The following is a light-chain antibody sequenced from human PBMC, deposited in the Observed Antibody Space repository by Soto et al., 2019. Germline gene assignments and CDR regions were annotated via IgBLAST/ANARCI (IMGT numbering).Light chain of an antibody. V-gene: IGLV2-8*01. J-gene: IGLJ1*01. CDR1: KNDIGVYDF. Sequence: QSALTQPPSASGSPGQSVTISCTGTKNDIGVYDFVSWYQHHPGKAPRLIIYEVVQRPSGVPDRFSGSKSGNTASLTVSGLQAADEADYFCSSYAGSSKVFGTGTKVTVL. CDR3: SSYAGSSKV. CDR2: EVV.